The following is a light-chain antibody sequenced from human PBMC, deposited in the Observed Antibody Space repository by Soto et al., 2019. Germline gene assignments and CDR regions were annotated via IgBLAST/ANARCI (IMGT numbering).Light chain of an antibody. J-gene: IGKJ1*01. CDR3: QQYYSTPWT. CDR2: WAS. Sequence: DIVMTQSPDSLAVSLGERATINCKSSQNVLYSSNNKNYLAWYQQKPGQPPKLLIYWASARKSGVPDRFSGSGSGTDFTLTISRLQAEDVAVYYCQQYYSTPWTFGQGTKVEIK. V-gene: IGKV4-1*01. CDR1: QNVLYSSNNKNY.